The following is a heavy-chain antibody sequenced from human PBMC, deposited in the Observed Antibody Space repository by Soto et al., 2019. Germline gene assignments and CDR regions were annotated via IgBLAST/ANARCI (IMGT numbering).Heavy chain of an antibody. Sequence: GGSLRLSCTASGLTFSDYYMGWIRKAPGEGLEYMSYISISGTSVYYADSVKGRFTISRDNTRNSLYLQMNSLSAEDTAMYYCARVLYGSGTNWFDPWGQGALVTVSS. CDR2: ISISGTSV. J-gene: IGHJ5*02. CDR1: GLTFSDYY. V-gene: IGHV3-11*01. CDR3: ARVLYGSGTNWFDP. D-gene: IGHD3-10*01.